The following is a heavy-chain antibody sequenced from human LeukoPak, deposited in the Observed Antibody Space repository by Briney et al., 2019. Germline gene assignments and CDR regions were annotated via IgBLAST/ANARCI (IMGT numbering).Heavy chain of an antibody. CDR3: ARDGAGKDYYYYMDV. D-gene: IGHD6-13*01. V-gene: IGHV4-34*01. CDR2: INHSGST. Sequence: KPSETLSLTCAVYGGSFSGYYWSWIRQPPGKGLEWIGEINHSGSTNYNPSLKSRVTISVDTSKNQFSLKLSSVTAADTAVYYCARDGAGKDYYYYMDVWGKGTTVTVSS. J-gene: IGHJ6*03. CDR1: GGSFSGYY.